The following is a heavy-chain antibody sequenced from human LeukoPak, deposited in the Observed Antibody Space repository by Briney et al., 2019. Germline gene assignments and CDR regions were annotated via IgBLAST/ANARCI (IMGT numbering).Heavy chain of an antibody. V-gene: IGHV3-66*02. D-gene: IGHD3-3*01. Sequence: GGSLRLSCAASGFTVSSNYMSWVRQAPGKGLEWVSVIYSGGSTYYADSVKGRFTISRDNSKNTLYLQMNGLRAEDTAVYYCARDRAAHTIFGVPRVDWGQGTLVTVSS. CDR3: ARDRAAHTIFGVPRVD. CDR1: GFTVSSNY. J-gene: IGHJ4*02. CDR2: IYSGGST.